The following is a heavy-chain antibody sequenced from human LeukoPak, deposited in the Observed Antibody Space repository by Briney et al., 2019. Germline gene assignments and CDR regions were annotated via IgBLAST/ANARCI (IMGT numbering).Heavy chain of an antibody. CDR2: ISGSGGST. V-gene: IGHV3-23*01. D-gene: IGHD5-18*01. CDR1: GFTFSSYA. Sequence: PGRSLRLSCAASGFTFSSYAMSWVRQAPGKGLERVSAISGSGGSTYYADSVKGRFTISRDNSKNTLYLQMNSLRAEDTAVYYCARRGDTAMVTIDYWGQGTLVTVSS. J-gene: IGHJ4*02. CDR3: ARRGDTAMVTIDY.